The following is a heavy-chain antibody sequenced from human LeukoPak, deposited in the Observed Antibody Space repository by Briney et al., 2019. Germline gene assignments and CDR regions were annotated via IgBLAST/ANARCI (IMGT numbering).Heavy chain of an antibody. D-gene: IGHD6-19*01. J-gene: IGHJ5*02. CDR1: GGSISGSSYY. V-gene: IGHV4-39*07. CDR2: IYYSGST. Sequence: SETLSLTCTVSGGSISGSSYYWGWIRQPPGKGLEWIGSIYYSGSTYYNPSLKSRVTISVDKSKSQFSLKLSSVTAADTAVYYCARGGTTVAGTFWFDPWGQGTLVTVSS. CDR3: ARGGTTVAGTFWFDP.